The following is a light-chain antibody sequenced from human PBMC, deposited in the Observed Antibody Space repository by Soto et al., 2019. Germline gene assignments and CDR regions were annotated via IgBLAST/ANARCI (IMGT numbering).Light chain of an antibody. CDR1: QRISSNY. Sequence: DIVLTQSPGTLSLSPGERATLSCRASQRISSNYLGWYQQKPSQAPGLLIYAASSRATGIPDRFSGSGSGTDFTLTISRLEPEDFAVYYCQDYGSSPQTFGQGTKVEI. V-gene: IGKV3-20*01. CDR3: QDYGSSPQT. J-gene: IGKJ1*01. CDR2: AAS.